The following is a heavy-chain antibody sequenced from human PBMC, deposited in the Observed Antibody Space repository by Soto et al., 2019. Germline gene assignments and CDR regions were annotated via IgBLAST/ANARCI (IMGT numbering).Heavy chain of an antibody. J-gene: IGHJ3*02. CDR1: GGSFSGYY. CDR3: ATVPGTAIAARGAFDI. CDR2: INHSGST. Sequence: SETLSLTCAVYGGSFSGYYWSWIRQPPGKGLEWIGEINHSGSTNYNPSLKSRVTISVDTSKNQFSLKLSSVTAADTAVYYCATVPGTAIAARGAFDIWGQVTMSTVS. D-gene: IGHD6-6*01. V-gene: IGHV4-34*01.